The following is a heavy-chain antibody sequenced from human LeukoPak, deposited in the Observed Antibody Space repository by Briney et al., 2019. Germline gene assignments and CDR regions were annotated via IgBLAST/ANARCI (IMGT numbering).Heavy chain of an antibody. Sequence: SETLSLTCTVSGGSISSYYWSWIRQPPGKGLEWIGHTYYSGSTHYNPPLKSRVTISVDTSKNQFSLKLSSVTAADTAVYYCARHVGNSGSGSYLTYFDYWGQGTLVTVSS. D-gene: IGHD3-10*01. CDR1: GGSISSYY. CDR3: ARHVGNSGSGSYLTYFDY. CDR2: TYYSGST. J-gene: IGHJ4*02. V-gene: IGHV4-59*08.